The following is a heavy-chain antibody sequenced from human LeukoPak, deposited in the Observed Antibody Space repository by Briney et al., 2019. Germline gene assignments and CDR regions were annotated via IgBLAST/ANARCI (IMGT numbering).Heavy chain of an antibody. J-gene: IGHJ3*02. CDR2: IYHSGST. CDR3: ARWRRGLDDAFDI. D-gene: IGHD3-9*01. CDR1: GYSISSGYY. Sequence: PSETLSLTCTVSGYSISSGYYWGWIRQPPGKGLEWIGSIYHSGSTYYNPSLKSRVTISVDTSKNQFSLKLSSVTAADTAVYYCARWRRGLDDAFDIWGQGTMVTVSS. V-gene: IGHV4-38-2*02.